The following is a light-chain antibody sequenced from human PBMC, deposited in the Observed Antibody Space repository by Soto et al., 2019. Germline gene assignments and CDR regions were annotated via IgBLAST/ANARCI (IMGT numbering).Light chain of an antibody. V-gene: IGKV2-24*01. Sequence: DIVMTQTPLSSPVPLGQPASISCRSSQSLVHSDGNTYLNWLHHRPGQPPRLLLYMVSKRFSGVPDRFSGSGAGTDFTLKISRVEPEDVGFYYCMQATQFPQVTFGQGTRLEIK. J-gene: IGKJ5*01. CDR2: MVS. CDR3: MQATQFPQVT. CDR1: QSLVHSDGNTY.